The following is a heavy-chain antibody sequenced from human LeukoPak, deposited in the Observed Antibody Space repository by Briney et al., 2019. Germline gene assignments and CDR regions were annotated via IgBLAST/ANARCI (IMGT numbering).Heavy chain of an antibody. J-gene: IGHJ6*03. CDR3: AREAVGSGWYYYYYMDV. CDR2: INPNSGGT. V-gene: IGHV1-2*02. CDR1: GYTFTSYY. Sequence: ASVKVSCKASGYTFTSYYMHWVRQAPGQGLVWMGWINPNSGGTNYAQKFQGRVTMTRDTSISTAYMELSRLRSDDTAVYYCAREAVGSGWYYYYYMDVWGKGTTVTVSS. D-gene: IGHD6-19*01.